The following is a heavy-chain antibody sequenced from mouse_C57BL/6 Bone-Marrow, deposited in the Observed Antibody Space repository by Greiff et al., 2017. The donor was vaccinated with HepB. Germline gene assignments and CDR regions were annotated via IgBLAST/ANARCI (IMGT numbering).Heavy chain of an antibody. CDR1: FYTFTIYF. CDR2: IYPSDIET. CDR3: ARSDYYGSSVDY. D-gene: IGHD1-1*01. Sequence: SSFNLSFNSSFYTFTIYFIHFFNHIPIPFLEWIGTIYPSDIETHYNQKFKDKATLTVDKSSSTAYMQLSSLTSEDSAVYYCARSDYYGSSVDYWGQGTTLTVSS. V-gene: IGHV1-52*01. J-gene: IGHJ2*01.